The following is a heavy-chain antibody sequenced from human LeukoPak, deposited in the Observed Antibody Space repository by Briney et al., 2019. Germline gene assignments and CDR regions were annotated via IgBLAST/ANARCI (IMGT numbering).Heavy chain of an antibody. Sequence: GGSLRLSCAASGFTFSSYAMSWVRQAPGKGLEWVSAISGSGGSTYYADSVKGRFTISRDNSKNTLYLQMNSLRAEDTAVYYCAKDHRGSGWYQWGYFDYWGQGTLVTVSS. D-gene: IGHD6-19*01. CDR3: AKDHRGSGWYQWGYFDY. V-gene: IGHV3-23*01. J-gene: IGHJ4*02. CDR1: GFTFSSYA. CDR2: ISGSGGST.